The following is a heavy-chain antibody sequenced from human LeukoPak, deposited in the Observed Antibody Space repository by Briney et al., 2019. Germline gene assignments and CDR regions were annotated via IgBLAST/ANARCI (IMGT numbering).Heavy chain of an antibody. CDR2: VWYDGSNP. J-gene: IGHJ4*02. CDR3: AKDGSGSYVFEY. Sequence: GGSLRLSCAASGFMFSGLAMHWVRQAPGKGLEWVTTVWYDGSNPQYAESVKGRFTISRDNSKNTLYLQMSSLRAEDTAVYYCAKDGSGSYVFEYWGQGTLVTVSS. D-gene: IGHD1-26*01. V-gene: IGHV3-30*02. CDR1: GFMFSGLA.